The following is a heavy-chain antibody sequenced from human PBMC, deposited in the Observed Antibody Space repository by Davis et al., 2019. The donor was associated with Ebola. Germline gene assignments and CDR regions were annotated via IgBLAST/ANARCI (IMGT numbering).Heavy chain of an antibody. V-gene: IGHV4-59*01. D-gene: IGHD4-17*01. Sequence: SETLSLTCTVSGASINNYYWSWIRQPPGKGLEWIGYIYYSGSTNYNPSLKSRVTISVDTSKNQFSLKLSSVTAADTAVYYCAREGDYGDDYFDYWGQGTLVTVSS. CDR3: AREGDYGDDYFDY. J-gene: IGHJ4*02. CDR1: GASINNYY. CDR2: IYYSGST.